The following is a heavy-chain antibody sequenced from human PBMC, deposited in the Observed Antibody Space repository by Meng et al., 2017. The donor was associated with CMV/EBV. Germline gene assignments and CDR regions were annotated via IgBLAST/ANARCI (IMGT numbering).Heavy chain of an antibody. D-gene: IGHD3-10*01. V-gene: IGHV3-15*01. CDR1: GFTFSNAW. CDR2: IKSKTDGGTT. J-gene: IGHJ4*02. CDR3: AKTAYRFGELLSYFDY. Sequence: GGSLRLSCAASGFTFSNAWMSWVRQAPGKGLEWVGRIKSKTDGGTTDYAAPVKGRFTISRDDSKNTLYLQMNSLRAEDTAVYYCAKTAYRFGELLSYFDYWGQGTLVTVSS.